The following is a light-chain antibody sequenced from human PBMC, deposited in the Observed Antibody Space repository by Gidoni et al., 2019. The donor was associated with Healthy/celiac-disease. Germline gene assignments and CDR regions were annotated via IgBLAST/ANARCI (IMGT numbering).Light chain of an antibody. V-gene: IGKV1-33*01. CDR3: RQYDNLPST. J-gene: IGKJ5*01. CDR2: AAP. Sequence: DIQMTESPSSLSASGGDRVTITCQASQDISNNLYWYQQKPGKSPTLPISAAPNLETWVPSRFSGSGSRTDFTFTISSLQPEHIATYYCRQYDNLPSTFGQGTRLEIK. CDR1: QDISNN.